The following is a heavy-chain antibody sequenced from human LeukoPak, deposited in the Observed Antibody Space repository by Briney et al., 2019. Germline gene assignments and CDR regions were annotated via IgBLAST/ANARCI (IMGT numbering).Heavy chain of an antibody. CDR1: GYTFSTYG. CDR2: ISAYNGNT. CDR3: ARVLARRGYSSSWPNYYFDY. Sequence: ASVKVSCTASGYTFSTYGVTWVRQAPGQGLEWLGWISAYNGNTNFAQKFQDRVTMTTDTSTSTAYMELSSLRSGDTAVYYCARVLARRGYSSSWPNYYFDYWGQGTLVTVSS. V-gene: IGHV1-18*01. J-gene: IGHJ4*02. D-gene: IGHD6-13*01.